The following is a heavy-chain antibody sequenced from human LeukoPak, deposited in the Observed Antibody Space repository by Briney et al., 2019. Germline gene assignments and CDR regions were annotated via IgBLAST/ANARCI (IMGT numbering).Heavy chain of an antibody. CDR1: GGSISSYY. CDR2: IYTSGST. J-gene: IGHJ4*02. CDR3: ARDTYYYDSSGYYLFDD. Sequence: SETLSLTCTVSGGSISSYYWSWIRQPAGKGLEWIGRIYTSGSTNYNPSLKSRVTMSVDTSKNQFSLKLSSVTAADTAVYYCARDTYYYDSSGYYLFDDWGQGTLVTVSS. D-gene: IGHD3-22*01. V-gene: IGHV4-4*07.